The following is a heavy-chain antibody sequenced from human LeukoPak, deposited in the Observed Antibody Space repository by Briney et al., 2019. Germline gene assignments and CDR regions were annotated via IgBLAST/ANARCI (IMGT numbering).Heavy chain of an antibody. CDR2: INPGDSDT. CDR1: GYSFTTYW. CDR3: ARPRQWHRNDAFDI. D-gene: IGHD6-19*01. Sequence: PGESLKISCKGSGYSFTTYWIGWVRQMPGKGLEWMGIINPGDSDTRYSPSFQGQVTISADQSISTAHLQWSSLKASDTATYYCARPRQWHRNDAFDIWGQGTMVTVSS. V-gene: IGHV5-51*01. J-gene: IGHJ3*02.